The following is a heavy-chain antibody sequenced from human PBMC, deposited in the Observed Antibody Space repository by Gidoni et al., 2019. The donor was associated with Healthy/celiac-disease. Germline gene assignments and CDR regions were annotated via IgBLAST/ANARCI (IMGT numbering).Heavy chain of an antibody. CDR3: ARVDYYDSSGPLDYYYGMDV. D-gene: IGHD3-22*01. Sequence: VRQMPGKGLEWMGIIYPGDSDTRYSPSFQGQVTISADKSISTAYLQWSSLKASDTAMYYCARVDYYDSSGPLDYYYGMDVWGQGTTVTVSS. CDR2: IYPGDSDT. J-gene: IGHJ6*02. V-gene: IGHV5-51*01.